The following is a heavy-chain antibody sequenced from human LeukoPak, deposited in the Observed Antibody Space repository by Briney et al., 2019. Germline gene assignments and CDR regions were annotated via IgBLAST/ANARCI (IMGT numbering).Heavy chain of an antibody. Sequence: GGSPRLSCAASGFTFDDYGMSWVRQAPGKGLEWVSGINWNGGSTGYADSVKGRFTISRDNAKNSLYLQMNSLRAEDTAVYYCAELGITMIGGVWGKGTTVTISS. CDR1: GFTFDDYG. V-gene: IGHV3-20*04. CDR2: INWNGGST. CDR3: AELGITMIGGV. J-gene: IGHJ6*04. D-gene: IGHD3-10*02.